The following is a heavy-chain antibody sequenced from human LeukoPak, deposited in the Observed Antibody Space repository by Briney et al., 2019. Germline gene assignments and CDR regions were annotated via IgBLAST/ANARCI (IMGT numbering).Heavy chain of an antibody. CDR1: GDSISSPNW. CDR2: IYHSGST. V-gene: IGHV4-4*02. Sequence: PSETLSLTFAVSGDSISSPNWWSWVRQPPGKGLEWIGEIYHSGSTNYNPCLMSRVTISLDKSKNQFSLKLSSVTAADTAVYYCARYYYYMDVWGTGTTVTVSS. CDR3: ARYYYYMDV. J-gene: IGHJ6*03.